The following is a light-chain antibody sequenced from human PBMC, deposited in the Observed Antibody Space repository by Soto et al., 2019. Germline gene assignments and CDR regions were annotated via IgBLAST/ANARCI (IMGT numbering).Light chain of an antibody. CDR2: WAS. CDR1: LSLLSSSDNRNY. J-gene: IGKJ1*01. V-gene: IGKV4-1*01. Sequence: DIVMTQSPDSLTVSLGERANINCKSSLSLLSSSDNRNYLAWYQHKPGQSPKMLIYWASTRYSGVPDRFSGSGSGTDFSLTISSLQAEDVAFYYCQHYYSVPPTFGQGTKVEIK. CDR3: QHYYSVPPT.